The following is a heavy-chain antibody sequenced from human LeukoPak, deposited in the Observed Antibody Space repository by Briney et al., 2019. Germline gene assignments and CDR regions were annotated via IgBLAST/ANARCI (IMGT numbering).Heavy chain of an antibody. J-gene: IGHJ4*02. CDR3: AKWAARGNGLPRSHLDD. CDR2: ISGSGRTT. V-gene: IGHV3-23*01. CDR1: GFTFSSYA. Sequence: GGSLRLSCVASGFTFSSYAMSWVRQAPGKGLECVSVISGSGRTTDYADSAKGRFTISRDNSKDTLYLHLNSLRAEDTALYYCAKWAARGNGLPRSHLDDWGQGTLVTVSS. D-gene: IGHD4-23*01.